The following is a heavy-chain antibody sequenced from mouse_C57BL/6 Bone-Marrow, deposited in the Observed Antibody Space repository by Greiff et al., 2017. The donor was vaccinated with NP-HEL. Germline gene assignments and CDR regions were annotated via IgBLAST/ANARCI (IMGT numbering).Heavy chain of an antibody. J-gene: IGHJ4*01. CDR2: IYPRSGNT. Sequence: QVQLQQSGAELARPGASVKLSCKASGYTFTSCGISWVKQRTGQGLEWIGEIYPRSGNTYYNEKFKGKATLTADKSSSTAYMELRSLTSEDSAVYFCAYYYGSSYYAMDYWGQGTSVTVSS. CDR1: GYTFTSCG. CDR3: AYYYGSSYYAMDY. D-gene: IGHD1-1*01. V-gene: IGHV1-81*01.